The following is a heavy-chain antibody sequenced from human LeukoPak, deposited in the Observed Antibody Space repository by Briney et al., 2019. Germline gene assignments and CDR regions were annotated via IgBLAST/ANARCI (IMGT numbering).Heavy chain of an antibody. Sequence: PGGSLRLSCAASGFSVSNNYMSWVRQAPGKGLEWVSLIYSGGDKRYAASVKGRFTISRDNSKNTLYLQMNSLRAEDTAVYYCARGPTGYSSGWYGADFDYWGQGTLVTVSS. D-gene: IGHD6-19*01. CDR3: ARGPTGYSSGWYGADFDY. J-gene: IGHJ4*02. CDR2: IYSGGDK. CDR1: GFSVSNNY. V-gene: IGHV3-53*01.